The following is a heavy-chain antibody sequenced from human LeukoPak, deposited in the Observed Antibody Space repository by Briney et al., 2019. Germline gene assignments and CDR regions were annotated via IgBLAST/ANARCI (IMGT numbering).Heavy chain of an antibody. CDR3: AKGSYYYDTSGYFDS. J-gene: IGHJ4*01. Sequence: GGSLRLSCAASGFTFSSYSMNWVRQAPGKGLEWVSYISSSSSTIYYADSVKGRFTISRDNAKNSLYLQMNSLRADDTAVYYCAKGSYYYDTSGYFDSWGHGALVTVSS. D-gene: IGHD3-22*01. CDR1: GFTFSSYS. V-gene: IGHV3-48*04. CDR2: ISSSSSTI.